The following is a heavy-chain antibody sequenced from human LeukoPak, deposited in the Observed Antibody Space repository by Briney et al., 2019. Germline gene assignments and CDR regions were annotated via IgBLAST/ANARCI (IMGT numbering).Heavy chain of an antibody. D-gene: IGHD6-19*01. Sequence: ASVKVSCKASGYTFTSYDINWVRQATGQGLEWMGWMNPNSGNTGYAQKFQGRATMTRNTSISTAYMELSSLRSEDTAVYYCARGPSSGWDYYYYGMDVWGQGTTVTVSS. CDR2: MNPNSGNT. CDR1: GYTFTSYD. CDR3: ARGPSSGWDYYYYGMDV. V-gene: IGHV1-8*01. J-gene: IGHJ6*02.